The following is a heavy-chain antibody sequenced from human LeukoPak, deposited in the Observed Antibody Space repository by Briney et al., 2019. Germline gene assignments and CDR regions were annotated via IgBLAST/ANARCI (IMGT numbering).Heavy chain of an antibody. V-gene: IGHV4-4*09. CDR1: GGSISSYY. D-gene: IGHD2-2*02. J-gene: IGHJ5*02. CDR2: IYTSGSTNYNPSL. CDR3: ARLGGDCSRTSCYTWSGDWFDP. Sequence: PSETLSLTCTVSGGSISSYYWSWIRQPPGKGLEWIGYIYTSGSTNYNPSLNYNPSLKSRVTISVDTSKNQFSLKLSSVTAADTAVYYCARLGGDCSRTSCYTWSGDWFDPWGQGTLVTVSS.